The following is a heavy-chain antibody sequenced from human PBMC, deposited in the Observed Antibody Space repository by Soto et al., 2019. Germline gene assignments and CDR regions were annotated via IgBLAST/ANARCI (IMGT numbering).Heavy chain of an antibody. CDR1: GFTFSSYA. V-gene: IGHV3-23*01. Sequence: PGGSLRLSCAASGFTFSSYAMSWVRQAPGKGLVWVSAISGSGGSTYYADSVKGRFTISRDNSKNTLYLQMNSLRAEDTAVYYCAKSPRAYCGGDCYPTSRYYFDYWGQGTLVTVSS. CDR3: AKSPRAYCGGDCYPTSRYYFDY. J-gene: IGHJ4*02. D-gene: IGHD2-21*02. CDR2: ISGSGGST.